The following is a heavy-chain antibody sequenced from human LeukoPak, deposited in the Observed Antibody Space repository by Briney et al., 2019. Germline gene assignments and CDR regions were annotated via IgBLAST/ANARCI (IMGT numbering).Heavy chain of an antibody. V-gene: IGHV1-46*01. D-gene: IGHD1-26*01. Sequence: ASVKVSCKASGYTFIRYYMHWVRQAPGQGLEWMGVINPSGGSTSYPQKFQGRVTMTRDTSTSTVYMELCSLRSEDTAVYYCARDVVGATTETFDYWGQGTLVTVSS. CDR2: INPSGGST. CDR3: ARDVVGATTETFDY. CDR1: GYTFIRYY. J-gene: IGHJ4*02.